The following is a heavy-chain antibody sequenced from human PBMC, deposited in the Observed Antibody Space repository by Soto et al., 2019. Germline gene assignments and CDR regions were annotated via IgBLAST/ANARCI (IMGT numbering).Heavy chain of an antibody. CDR3: ARGGNRNYC. J-gene: IGHJ4*02. Sequence: EVQLEESGGGLVQPGGSLRLSCVVSGFTVSRNYMSWVRQAPGKGLEWVSVIYSGGSTYYADSVKGRFTISRHNSKNTLYLQMNSLRAEDPAVYYCARGGNRNYCWGQGTLVTVSS. CDR2: IYSGGST. D-gene: IGHD4-4*01. CDR1: GFTVSRNY. V-gene: IGHV3-53*04.